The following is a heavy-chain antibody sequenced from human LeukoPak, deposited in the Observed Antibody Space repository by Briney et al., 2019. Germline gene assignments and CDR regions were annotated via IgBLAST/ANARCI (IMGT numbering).Heavy chain of an antibody. CDR1: GFTLSSYA. J-gene: IGHJ4*02. CDR3: AKQGFGY. V-gene: IGHV3-23*01. Sequence: GGSLRLSCTASGFTLSSYAMSWVRQAPGEGLEWVSTISGSADNTNYAEAVKGRFTISRDNSKNTMYLQMNSLRAEDTAVYYCAKQGFGYWGQGTLVTVSS. CDR2: ISGSADNT.